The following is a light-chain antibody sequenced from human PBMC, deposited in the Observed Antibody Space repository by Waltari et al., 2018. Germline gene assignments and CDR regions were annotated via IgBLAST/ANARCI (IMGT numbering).Light chain of an antibody. CDR3: AAWDDSLNGRV. V-gene: IGLV1-44*01. CDR2: SNN. Sequence: QSVLTQPPSASGTPGQRVTISCSGSSSNIGSNTVNWYQQHPGTAPKLLIYSNNQRPSGVPVRFSGSKSGTSAPLAISGLQSEDEADYYCAAWDDSLNGRVFGGGTKLTVL. J-gene: IGLJ3*02. CDR1: SSNIGSNT.